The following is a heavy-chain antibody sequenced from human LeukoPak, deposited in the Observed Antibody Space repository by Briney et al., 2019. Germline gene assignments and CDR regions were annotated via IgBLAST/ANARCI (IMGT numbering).Heavy chain of an antibody. CDR2: IKSKTDGGTT. J-gene: IGHJ4*02. V-gene: IGHV3-15*07. D-gene: IGHD5-18*01. CDR3: TTEVDTAMADGVWVDY. Sequence: GGSLRLSCVVSGFTFTNAWMNWVRQAPGEGLEWVGRIKSKTDGGTTDYAAPVKGRFTISRDDSKNTLYLQMNSPKTEDTAVYYCTTEVDTAMADGVWVDYWGQGTLVTVSS. CDR1: GFTFTNAW.